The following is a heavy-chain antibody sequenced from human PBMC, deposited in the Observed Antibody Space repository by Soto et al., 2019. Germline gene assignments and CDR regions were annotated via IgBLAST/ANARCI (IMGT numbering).Heavy chain of an antibody. J-gene: IGHJ4*02. D-gene: IGHD3-22*01. CDR1: GGSISSYY. CDR3: ARHDSSGELFFWPY. Sequence: VLSSETLSLTCTVSGGSISSYYWSWIRQPPGKGLEWIGYIYYSGSTNYNPSLKSRVTISVDTSKNQFSLKLSSVTAADTAVYYCARHDSSGELFFWPYWGQGTLVTVSS. V-gene: IGHV4-59*08. CDR2: IYYSGST.